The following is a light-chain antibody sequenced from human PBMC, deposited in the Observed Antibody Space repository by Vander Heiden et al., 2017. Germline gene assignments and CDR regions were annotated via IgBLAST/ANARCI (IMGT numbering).Light chain of an antibody. CDR3: QSYDSSLSGSV. Sequence: QSVLTQPPSVSGAPGLRVTDSCTGGSSNIGAGDDVHWYQQRPGPAPKLLIYGNRNRPSGVPDRCSGSKSGTSASLAITGLQAEDEADYYCQSYDSSLSGSVFGGRTKLTVL. V-gene: IGLV1-40*01. J-gene: IGLJ3*02. CDR2: GNR. CDR1: SSNIGAGDD.